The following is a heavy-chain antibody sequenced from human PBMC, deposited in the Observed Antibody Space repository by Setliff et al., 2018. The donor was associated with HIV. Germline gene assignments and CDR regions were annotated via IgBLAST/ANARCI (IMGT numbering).Heavy chain of an antibody. J-gene: IGHJ6*04. D-gene: IGHD3-10*01. Sequence: PSETLSLTCAVYGGSFSGYYWSWIRQPPGKGLEWIGEINDNGSTNYNPSLKSRVTISVDTSKNQFSLKLSSVTAADTAVYYCARVRGRYYYHYAMDVWGKGTTVTVSS. V-gene: IGHV4-34*01. CDR3: ARVRGRYYYHYAMDV. CDR2: INDNGST. CDR1: GGSFSGYY.